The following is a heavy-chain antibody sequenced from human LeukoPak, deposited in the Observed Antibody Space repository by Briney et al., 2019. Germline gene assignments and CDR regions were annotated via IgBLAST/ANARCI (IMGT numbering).Heavy chain of an antibody. Sequence: ASVKVSCKASGYTFTSYDINWVRQATGQGLEWMGWMNPNSGNTGYAQKFQGRVTMTRNTSISTAYMELSSLRSEDTAVYYCAKDQKWESPHYFDKWGQGILVTVSS. CDR1: GYTFTSYD. D-gene: IGHD1-26*01. CDR2: MNPNSGNT. J-gene: IGHJ4*02. V-gene: IGHV1-8*01. CDR3: AKDQKWESPHYFDK.